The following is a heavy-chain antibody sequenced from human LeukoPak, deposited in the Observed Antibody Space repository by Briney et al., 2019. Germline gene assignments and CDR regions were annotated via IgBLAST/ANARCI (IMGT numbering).Heavy chain of an antibody. V-gene: IGHV1-18*01. CDR3: ARNQFQKDDY. CDR2: ISAYNGNT. Sequence: ATVKVSCKASGYTFTSYGISWVRQAPGPGLEWMGWISAYNGNTNYAQKLQVRVNMHKDTSTSTAYMDLRSLRSDDTAVYHGARNQFQKDDYWGQGTLVTVSS. J-gene: IGHJ4*02. CDR1: GYTFTSYG.